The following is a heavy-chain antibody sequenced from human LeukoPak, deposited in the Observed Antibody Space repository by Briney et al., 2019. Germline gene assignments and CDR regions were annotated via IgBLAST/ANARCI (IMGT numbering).Heavy chain of an antibody. Sequence: ASVKVSCKATGYTITTYYMHWVRQAPGQGLEWMGIINPSGGSTSYARKFQGRVTMTRDTSTSTVYMELSSLRSEDTAVYYCARAMTPAYYFYYWGQGTLVTVSS. CDR1: GYTITTYY. V-gene: IGHV1-46*01. CDR3: ARAMTPAYYFYY. J-gene: IGHJ4*02. D-gene: IGHD1-14*01. CDR2: INPSGGST.